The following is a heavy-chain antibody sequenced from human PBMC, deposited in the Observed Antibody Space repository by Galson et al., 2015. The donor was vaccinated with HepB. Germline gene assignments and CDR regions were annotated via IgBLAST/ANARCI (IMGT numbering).Heavy chain of an antibody. CDR1: GFTVSSNY. J-gene: IGHJ4*02. V-gene: IGHV3-66*02. Sequence: SLRLSCAASGFTVSSNYMSWVRQAPGKGLEWVSVIYSGGSTYYADSVKGRFTISRDNSKNTLYLQMNSLRAEDTAVYYCARVEGSSWYKKDYWGQGTLVTVSS. D-gene: IGHD6-13*01. CDR2: IYSGGST. CDR3: ARVEGSSWYKKDY.